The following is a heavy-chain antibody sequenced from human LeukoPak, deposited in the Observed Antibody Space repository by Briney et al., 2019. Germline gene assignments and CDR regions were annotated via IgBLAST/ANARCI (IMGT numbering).Heavy chain of an antibody. D-gene: IGHD3-22*01. Sequence: ASVKASCKASGYTFTSYYMHWVRQAPGQGLEWMGIINPSGGSTSYAQKFQGRVTMTRDTSTSTVYMELSSLRSEDTAVYYCARGIYPNYYDSSGYYSIFDYWGQGTLVTVSS. V-gene: IGHV1-46*01. J-gene: IGHJ4*02. CDR2: INPSGGST. CDR3: ARGIYPNYYDSSGYYSIFDY. CDR1: GYTFTSYY.